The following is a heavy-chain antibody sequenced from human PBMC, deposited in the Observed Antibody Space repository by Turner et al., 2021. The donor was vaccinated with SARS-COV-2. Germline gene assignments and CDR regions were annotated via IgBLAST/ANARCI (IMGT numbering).Heavy chain of an antibody. CDR2: FYKIGSI. V-gene: IGHV4-59*08. D-gene: IGHD1-1*01. Sequence: QVQLQESGPGLVRPSETPSLTCTVAGGSISSKSWSWIRQSPGRGLEWIGYFYKIGSIDYNPTLRSRVTISVDTSKNQLSLNLVSVTAADTAVYYCARHQGSTSGYDHGMNVWGQGTAVIVSS. CDR3: ARHQGSTSGYDHGMNV. J-gene: IGHJ6*02. CDR1: GGSISSKS.